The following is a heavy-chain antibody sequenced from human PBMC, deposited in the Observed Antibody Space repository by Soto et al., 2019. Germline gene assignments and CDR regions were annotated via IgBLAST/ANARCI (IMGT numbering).Heavy chain of an antibody. J-gene: IGHJ1*01. CDR1: GGSFSGYY. CDR2: INHSGST. CDR3: ARAVPLLLWFGGHEYFQH. V-gene: IGHV4-34*01. Sequence: QVQLQQWGAGLLKPSETLSLTCAVYGGSFSGYYWSWIRQPPGKGLEWIGEINHSGSTNYNPSLKSRVTISVDTSKNQFSLKLSSVTAVDTAVYYCARAVPLLLWFGGHEYFQHWGQGTLVTVSS. D-gene: IGHD3-10*01.